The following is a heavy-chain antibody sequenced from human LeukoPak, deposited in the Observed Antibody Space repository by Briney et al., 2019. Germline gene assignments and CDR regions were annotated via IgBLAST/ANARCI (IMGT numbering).Heavy chain of an antibody. CDR3: ASWAVVNGMDV. CDR2: ISSSSSYI. J-gene: IGHJ6*02. CDR1: GFTFSSYS. Sequence: GGSLRLSCAASGFTFSSYSMNWVRQAPGKGLEWVSSISSSSSYIYYADSVKGRFTISRGNAKNSLYLQMNSLRAEDTAVYYCASWAVVNGMDVWGQGTTVTVSS. V-gene: IGHV3-21*01. D-gene: IGHD4-23*01.